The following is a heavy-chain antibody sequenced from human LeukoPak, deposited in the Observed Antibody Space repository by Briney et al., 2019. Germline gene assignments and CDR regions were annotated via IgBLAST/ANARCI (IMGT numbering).Heavy chain of an antibody. CDR2: IIPIFGTA. D-gene: IGHD3-3*01. Sequence: SVKVSCKASGGTFSSYAISWVRQAPGQGLEWMGGIIPIFGTANYAQKFQGRVTITADKSTSTAYMELSSLRAEDTAVYYCAKALTIFDHMDVWGKGTTVTVSS. V-gene: IGHV1-69*06. CDR1: GGTFSSYA. J-gene: IGHJ6*03. CDR3: AKALTIFDHMDV.